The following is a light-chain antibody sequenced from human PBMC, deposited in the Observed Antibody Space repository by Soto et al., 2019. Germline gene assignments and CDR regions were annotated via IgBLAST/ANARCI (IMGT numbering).Light chain of an antibody. V-gene: IGKV3D-15*01. J-gene: IGKJ5*01. CDR3: QQYNKWPAIT. CDR2: GAS. CDR1: QSVSSN. Sequence: EIVMTQSPATLSVSPGERATLSCWASQSVSSNLAWYQQKPGQAPRLLIYGASTRATGIPARFSGSGSGTEFTLTISSLQSEDFAVSYCQQYNKWPAITLRPGTRREI.